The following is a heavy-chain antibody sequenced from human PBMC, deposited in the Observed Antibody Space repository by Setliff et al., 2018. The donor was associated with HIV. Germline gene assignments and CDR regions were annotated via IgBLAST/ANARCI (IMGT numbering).Heavy chain of an antibody. CDR1: GFTFSTYD. V-gene: IGHV3-13*01. J-gene: IGHJ6*03. D-gene: IGHD1-7*01. CDR3: AKNTPSIINYPYYYYMDV. Sequence: GGSLRLSCAASGFTFSTYDMHWVRQPTGKGLEWVSVIGAAGGTSYRNSVKGQFIVSRENAKNSLYLQMNNLRDGDTALYYCAKNTPSIINYPYYYYMDVWGKGTTVTVSS. CDR2: IGAAGGT.